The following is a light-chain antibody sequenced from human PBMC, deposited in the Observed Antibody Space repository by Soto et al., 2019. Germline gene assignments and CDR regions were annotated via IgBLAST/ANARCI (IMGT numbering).Light chain of an antibody. Sequence: EIVLTQSPGTLSLSPGYRATLSCRASQTISSTYLAWYQQKPGQAPRLLIYAASTRATGIPDRFSGSGSGTDFTLTISRLEPEEFAVYYGQQYGSSPKTFGQGTKVEI. V-gene: IGKV3-20*01. CDR1: QTISSTY. CDR2: AAS. J-gene: IGKJ1*01. CDR3: QQYGSSPKT.